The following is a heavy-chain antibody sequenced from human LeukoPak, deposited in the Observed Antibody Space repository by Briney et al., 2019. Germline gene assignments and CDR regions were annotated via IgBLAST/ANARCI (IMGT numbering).Heavy chain of an antibody. Sequence: GGSLRLSCTVSGFTFGDYAINWFGQAPGKGLEWLGFFRSKAFGETAEYAASVKGRFTISRDDSKSIAYLQMNCLKTEDTAVYYCTRDRGSSTLGDYWGQGTLVTVSS. V-gene: IGHV3-49*03. CDR1: GFTFGDYA. CDR2: FRSKAFGETA. J-gene: IGHJ4*02. CDR3: TRDRGSSTLGDY. D-gene: IGHD7-27*01.